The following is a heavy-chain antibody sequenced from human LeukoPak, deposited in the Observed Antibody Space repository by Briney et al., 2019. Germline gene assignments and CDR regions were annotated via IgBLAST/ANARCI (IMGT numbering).Heavy chain of an antibody. J-gene: IGHJ5*02. Sequence: ASVKVSCKVSGYTLTELSMHWVRQAPRKGLEWMGGFDPEDGETIYAQKFQGRVTMTEDTSTDTAYMELSSLRSEDTAVYYCATAEYYSYWFDPWGQGPLVTVSS. CDR1: GYTLTELS. V-gene: IGHV1-24*01. D-gene: IGHD3-10*01. CDR3: ATAEYYSYWFDP. CDR2: FDPEDGET.